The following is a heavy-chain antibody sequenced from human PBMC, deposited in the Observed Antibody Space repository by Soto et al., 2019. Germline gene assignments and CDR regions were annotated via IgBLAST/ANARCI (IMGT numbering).Heavy chain of an antibody. CDR1: GGTFSSYA. V-gene: IGHV1-69*13. D-gene: IGHD5-12*01. CDR3: ATGVGDGYNPFDY. CDR2: IIPIFGTA. Sequence: ASVKVSCKASGGTFSSYAISWVREVPGQGLEWMGGIIPIFGTANYAQKFQGRVTITADESTSTAYMELSSLRSEDTAVYYCATGVGDGYNPFDYWGQGTLVTVSS. J-gene: IGHJ4*02.